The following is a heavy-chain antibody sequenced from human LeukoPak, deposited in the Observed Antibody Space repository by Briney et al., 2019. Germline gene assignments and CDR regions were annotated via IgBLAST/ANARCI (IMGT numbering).Heavy chain of an antibody. D-gene: IGHD6-13*01. CDR2: INRSGST. CDR1: GGSLSGYY. J-gene: IGHJ4*02. CDR3: ARGSVAAAYTY. Sequence: PSETLSLTCAVYGGSLSGYYWSWIRQPPGRGLEWIGEINRSGSTKYNPSLKSRVTIPVDTSRNQFSLKLSSVTAADTAVYYCARGSVAAAYTYWGQGTLVTVSS. V-gene: IGHV4-34*01.